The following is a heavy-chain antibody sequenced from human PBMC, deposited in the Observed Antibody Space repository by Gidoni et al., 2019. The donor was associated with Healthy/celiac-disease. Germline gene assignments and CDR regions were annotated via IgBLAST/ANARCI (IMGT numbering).Heavy chain of an antibody. CDR3: AREVGSGSYYDY. V-gene: IGHV4-59*01. CDR1: GGSISSYY. J-gene: IGHJ4*02. CDR2: IYYSGST. D-gene: IGHD3-10*01. Sequence: QVQLQESGPGLVTPSETLSLTCTVSGGSISSYYWSWIRQPPGKGLEWSGYIYYSGSTNYNPSLKSRVTISVDTSKNQFSLKLSSVTAADTAVYYCAREVGSGSYYDYWGQGTLVTVSS.